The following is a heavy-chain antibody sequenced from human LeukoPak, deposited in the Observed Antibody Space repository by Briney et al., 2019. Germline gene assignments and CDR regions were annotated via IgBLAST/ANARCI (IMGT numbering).Heavy chain of an antibody. CDR1: GFTFSGYG. J-gene: IGHJ4*02. Sequence: GGSLRLSCAASGFTFSGYGMHWVRQAPGKGLEWVAVISYDGSNKYYADSVKGRFTISRDNSKNTLYLQINSLRAEDTAVYYCARDDYWGQGTLVTVSS. V-gene: IGHV3-30*03. CDR3: ARDDY. CDR2: ISYDGSNK.